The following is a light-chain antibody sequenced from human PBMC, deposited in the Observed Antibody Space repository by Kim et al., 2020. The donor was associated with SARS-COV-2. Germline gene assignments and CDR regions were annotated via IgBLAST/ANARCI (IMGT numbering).Light chain of an antibody. CDR1: SSNICNNY. V-gene: IGLV1-47*01. J-gene: IGLJ2*01. Sequence: GRKITISCSGSSSNICNNYIYWYQQFPGTAPKPLIYRNTLRPSGVPDRFSGSKSGTSASLAISGLRSEDEATYYCEVWDDSLSGVVFGGGTQLTVL. CDR2: RNT. CDR3: EVWDDSLSGVV.